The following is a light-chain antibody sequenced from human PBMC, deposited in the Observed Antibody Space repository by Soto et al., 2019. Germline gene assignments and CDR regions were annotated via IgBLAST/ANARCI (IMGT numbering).Light chain of an antibody. J-gene: IGKJ2*01. CDR3: QQYKVYPYI. CDR1: QSISSW. CDR2: KAS. V-gene: IGKV1-5*03. Sequence: DIQMTQSPSTLSASVGDRVTITCRASQSISSWLAWYQQKPGQAPKLLIYKASDLQSGISSRFXVSGSGTEFTLTISSLQPDDYATYYCQQYKVYPYIFGQGTKLE.